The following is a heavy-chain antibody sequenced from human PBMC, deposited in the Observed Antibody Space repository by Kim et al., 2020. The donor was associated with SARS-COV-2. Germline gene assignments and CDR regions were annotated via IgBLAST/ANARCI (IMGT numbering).Heavy chain of an antibody. CDR1: GGSISSGGYY. J-gene: IGHJ6*02. D-gene: IGHD3-16*01. Sequence: SETLSLTCTVSGGSISSGGYYWSWIRQHPGKGLEWIGYIYYSGSTYYNPSLKSRVTISVDTSKNQFSLKLSSVTAADTAVYYCARELMMSLGNDYYYYYGMDVWGQGATVPVSS. CDR3: ARELMMSLGNDYYYYYGMDV. CDR2: IYYSGST. V-gene: IGHV4-31*03.